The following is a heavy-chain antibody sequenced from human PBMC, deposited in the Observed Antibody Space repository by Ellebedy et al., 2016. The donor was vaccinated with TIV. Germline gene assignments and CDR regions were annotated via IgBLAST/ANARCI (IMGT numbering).Heavy chain of an antibody. D-gene: IGHD6-19*01. CDR3: ARDPNYSGWYQFDF. V-gene: IGHV3-20*04. J-gene: IGHJ4*02. CDR1: GFNFDDHG. Sequence: GESLKISCAASGFNFDDHGMSWVRQVPGKGLQWVSGITWNGENTGYAGSVKGRFTISRDNAEKFVYLQMNSLRVEDTALYYCARDPNYSGWYQFDFWGQGALVIVSS. CDR2: ITWNGENT.